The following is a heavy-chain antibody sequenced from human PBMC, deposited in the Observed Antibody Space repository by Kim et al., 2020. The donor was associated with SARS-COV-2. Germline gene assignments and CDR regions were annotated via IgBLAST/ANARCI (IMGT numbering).Heavy chain of an antibody. CDR3: ARDIASYSSGWIYYYYGMDV. J-gene: IGHJ6*02. Sequence: GGSLRLSCAASGFTFSSYGMHWVRQAPGKGLEWVAVISCDGSNKNYVDSVKGRFTISRDNSKNTLYLQMNSLRAEDTAVYYCARDIASYSSGWIYYYYGMDVWGQGTTVTVSS. V-gene: IGHV3-30*04. D-gene: IGHD6-19*01. CDR2: ISCDGSNK. CDR1: GFTFSSYG.